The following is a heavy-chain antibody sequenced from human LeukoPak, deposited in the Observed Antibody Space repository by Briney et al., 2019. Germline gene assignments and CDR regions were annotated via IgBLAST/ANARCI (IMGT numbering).Heavy chain of an antibody. D-gene: IGHD3-10*01. Sequence: GGSLRLSCAASGFTFSSYAMGWARQAPGRGLEWVSAISGSGGSTYYADSVKGRFTISRDNSKNTLYLQMNSLRAEDAAVYYCAKDSDYYGSGSINDWGQGTLVTVSS. CDR1: GFTFSSYA. J-gene: IGHJ4*02. CDR2: ISGSGGST. V-gene: IGHV3-23*01. CDR3: AKDSDYYGSGSIND.